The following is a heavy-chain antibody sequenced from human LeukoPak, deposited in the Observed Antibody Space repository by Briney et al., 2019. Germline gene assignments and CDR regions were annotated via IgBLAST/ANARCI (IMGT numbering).Heavy chain of an antibody. Sequence: GGSLRLSCAASGFTLRNYLMHWVRQAPGKGLVWVSRINIDGSSISYADPMKGRFTISRDNAKNTLYLQMNSLRAEDTAVYYCARDRYDILTGYNPLGAIDIWGQGTMVTVSS. V-gene: IGHV3-74*01. CDR3: ARDRYDILTGYNPLGAIDI. CDR2: INIDGSSI. CDR1: GFTLRNYL. D-gene: IGHD3-9*01. J-gene: IGHJ3*02.